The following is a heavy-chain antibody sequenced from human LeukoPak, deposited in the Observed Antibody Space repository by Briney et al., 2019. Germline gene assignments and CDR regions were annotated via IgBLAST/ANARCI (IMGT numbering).Heavy chain of an antibody. V-gene: IGHV1-2*02. J-gene: IGHJ6*02. CDR2: INPNSGGT. Sequence: ASVKVSCKASGYTFTGYYMHWVRQAPGQGLEWMGWINPNSGGTNYAQKFQGRVTMTRDTSISTAYMELSRLRSDDTAVYYCARVASHCHYCGMDVWGQGTTVTVSS. CDR3: ARVASHCHYCGMDV. D-gene: IGHD2-21*02. CDR1: GYTFTGYY.